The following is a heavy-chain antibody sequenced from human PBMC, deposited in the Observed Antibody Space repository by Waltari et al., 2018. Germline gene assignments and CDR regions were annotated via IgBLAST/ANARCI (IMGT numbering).Heavy chain of an antibody. CDR3: ATSPSSSWYWIDP. J-gene: IGHJ5*02. V-gene: IGHV4-4*09. CDR2: IFSTGST. Sequence: CTVSGDSLSKSYFHWIRQPPGKGLEWIGYIFSTGSTIYNPSLKSRVTISVDTSKNQFSLKLTSMTAADTAVYYCATSPSSSWYWIDPWGQGTLVTVSS. CDR1: GDSLSKSY. D-gene: IGHD6-13*01.